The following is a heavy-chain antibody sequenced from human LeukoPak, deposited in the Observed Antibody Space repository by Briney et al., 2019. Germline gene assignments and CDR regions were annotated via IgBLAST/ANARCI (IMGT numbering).Heavy chain of an antibody. CDR2: IKQDGSEK. Sequence: GGSLRLSCAASGFTFSSYWMSWVRQAPGKGLEWVANIKQDGSEKYYVDSVKGRFTIPRDNAKNSLYLQMNSLRAEDTAVYYCAREGNWNDGAFDIWGQGTMVTVSS. CDR3: AREGNWNDGAFDI. J-gene: IGHJ3*02. D-gene: IGHD1-1*01. CDR1: GFTFSSYW. V-gene: IGHV3-7*01.